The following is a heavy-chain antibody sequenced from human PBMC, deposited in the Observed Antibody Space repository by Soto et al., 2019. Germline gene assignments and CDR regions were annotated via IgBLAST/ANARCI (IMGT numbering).Heavy chain of an antibody. D-gene: IGHD2-2*02. V-gene: IGHV3-21*01. CDR3: ARDHIVVVPAAIPEDNYYYYGMN. CDR1: GFTFSSYS. CDR2: ISSSSSYI. Sequence: GSLRLSCAASGFTFSSYSMNWVRQAPGKGLEWVSSISSSSSYIYYADSVKGRFTISRDNAKNSLYLQMNSLRAEDTAVYYCARDHIVVVPAAIPEDNYYYYGMN. J-gene: IGHJ6*01.